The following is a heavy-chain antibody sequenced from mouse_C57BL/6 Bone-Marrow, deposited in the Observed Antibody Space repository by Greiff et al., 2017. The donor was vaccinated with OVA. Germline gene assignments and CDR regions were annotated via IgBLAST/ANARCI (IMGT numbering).Heavy chain of an antibody. CDR2: ISSGSSTI. V-gene: IGHV5-17*01. Sequence: EVQVVESGGGLVKPGGSLKLSCAASGFTFSDYGMHWVRQAPEKGLEWVAYISSGSSTIYYADTVKGRFTISRDNAKNTLFLHMTSLRSEDTAMYYCARHCGSSYYFDYWGQGTTLTVSS. D-gene: IGHD1-1*01. CDR3: ARHCGSSYYFDY. J-gene: IGHJ2*01. CDR1: GFTFSDYG.